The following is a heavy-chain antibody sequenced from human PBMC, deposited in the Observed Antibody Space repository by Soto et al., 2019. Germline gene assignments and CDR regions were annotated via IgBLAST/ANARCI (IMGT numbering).Heavy chain of an antibody. CDR2: INHSGST. CDR3: ARVRTVNIVVVVAATHFDY. CDR1: GGSFSGYY. V-gene: IGHV4-34*01. J-gene: IGHJ4*02. D-gene: IGHD2-15*01. Sequence: QVQLQQWGAGLLKPSETLSLTCAVYGGSFSGYYWSWIRQPPGKGLEWIGEINHSGSTNYNPSLKSRVTISVDTSKNQFSLKLSSVTAADTAVYYCARVRTVNIVVVVAATHFDYWCQGTLVTVSS.